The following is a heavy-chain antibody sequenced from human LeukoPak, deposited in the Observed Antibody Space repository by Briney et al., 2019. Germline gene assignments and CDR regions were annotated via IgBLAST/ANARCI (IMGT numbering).Heavy chain of an antibody. J-gene: IGHJ4*02. CDR3: AGYSSSWLPAAYFDY. Sequence: SETLSLTCAVYGGSFSGYYWSWLRQPPGKGLEGIGEINHSGSTNYNPSLKSRVTISVDTSKNQFSLKLSSVTAADTAVYYCAGYSSSWLPAAYFDYWGQGTLVTVSS. CDR1: GGSFSGYY. D-gene: IGHD6-13*01. V-gene: IGHV4-34*01. CDR2: INHSGST.